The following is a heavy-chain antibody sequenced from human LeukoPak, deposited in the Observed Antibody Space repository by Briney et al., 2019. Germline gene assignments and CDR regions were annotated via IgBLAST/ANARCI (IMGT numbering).Heavy chain of an antibody. D-gene: IGHD1-14*01. V-gene: IGHV4-34*01. CDR3: ARGLRYRFDP. CDR1: GGSFSGYY. Sequence: PSETLSLTCAVYGGSFSGYYWSWIRQPPGKGLEWIGEINHSGSTNYNPSLKSRVTISVDTSKNQFPLKLSSVTAADTAVYYCARGLRYRFDPWGQGTLVTVSS. J-gene: IGHJ5*02. CDR2: INHSGST.